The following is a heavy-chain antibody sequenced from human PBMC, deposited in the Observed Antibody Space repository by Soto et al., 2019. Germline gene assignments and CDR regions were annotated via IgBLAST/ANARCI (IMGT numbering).Heavy chain of an antibody. J-gene: IGHJ4*02. CDR3: ARGTSWQLPFDY. Sequence: PSETLSLTCTVSGGSISSDYWSWIRQPPGKGLEWIGYIYYSGSTDYNPSLKSRVTISGDTSKNQFSLKVSSVTAADTAVYYCARGTSWQLPFDYWGQGTLVTVSS. CDR1: GGSISSDY. V-gene: IGHV4-59*01. CDR2: IYYSGST. D-gene: IGHD6-13*01.